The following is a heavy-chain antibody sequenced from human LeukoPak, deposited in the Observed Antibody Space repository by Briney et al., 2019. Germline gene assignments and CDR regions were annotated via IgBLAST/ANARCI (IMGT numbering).Heavy chain of an antibody. CDR1: GGSISSQY. V-gene: IGHV4-59*11. CDR3: ARTGSTVTMLYPFDH. D-gene: IGHD4-17*01. CDR2: IYDSGST. J-gene: IGHJ4*02. Sequence: SETLSLTCTVSGGSISSQYWSWIRQPPGKGLEWIGYIYDSGSTNYNPSLKNRVTISVDTSKNQFSLKLSSVTAADTAVYYCARTGSTVTMLYPFDHWGQGTLVTVSS.